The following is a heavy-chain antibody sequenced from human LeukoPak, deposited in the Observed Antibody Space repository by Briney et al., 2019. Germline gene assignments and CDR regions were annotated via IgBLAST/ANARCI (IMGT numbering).Heavy chain of an antibody. Sequence: GGSLRLSCAASGFTFSDHYMDWVRQAPGKGLEWVSAISGSGGSTYYADSVKGRFTISRDNSKNTLYLQMNSLRAEDTAVYYCAKGPGSSRYCSGGTCYSPFDYWGQGTLVTVSS. CDR1: GFTFSDHY. J-gene: IGHJ4*02. CDR3: AKGPGSSRYCSGGTCYSPFDY. D-gene: IGHD2-15*01. V-gene: IGHV3-23*01. CDR2: ISGSGGST.